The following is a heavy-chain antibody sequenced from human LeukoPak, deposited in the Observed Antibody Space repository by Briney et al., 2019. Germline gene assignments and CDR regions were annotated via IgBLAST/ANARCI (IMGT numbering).Heavy chain of an antibody. J-gene: IGHJ4*02. D-gene: IGHD3-22*01. Sequence: ASVKVSCKAFGYTFTGFYMHWVRQAPGQGLEWMGWINPNSGGTNYAQKFQGRVTMTRDTSISTAYMELSRLRSDDTAVYYCARDSSVASSGCFFDWGQGTLVTVSS. CDR2: INPNSGGT. CDR3: ARDSSVASSGCFFD. V-gene: IGHV1-2*02. CDR1: GYTFTGFY.